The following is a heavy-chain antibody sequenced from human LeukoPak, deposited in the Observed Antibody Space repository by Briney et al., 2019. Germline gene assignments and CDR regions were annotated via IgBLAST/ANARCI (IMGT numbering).Heavy chain of an antibody. D-gene: IGHD4-11*01. CDR3: ARGAMTTGPNWFDP. Sequence: ASVKVSCKASGYTFTSYDINWVRQATGQGLEWMGWMNPNSGNTGYAQKFQGRVTMTRNTSISTAYMELSSLRSEDTAVFYCARGAMTTGPNWFDPWGQGTLVTVSS. J-gene: IGHJ5*02. CDR2: MNPNSGNT. CDR1: GYTFTSYD. V-gene: IGHV1-8*01.